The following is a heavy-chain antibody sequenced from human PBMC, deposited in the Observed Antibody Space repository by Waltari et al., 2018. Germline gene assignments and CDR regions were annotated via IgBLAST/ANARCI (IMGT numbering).Heavy chain of an antibody. CDR2: IKQDGSEK. CDR1: GFTFSSHW. V-gene: IGHV3-7*01. Sequence: EVQLVESGGGLVQPGGSLRLSCAASGFTFSSHWMSWVRQAPGKGLGWVANIKQDGSEKYYVDSVEGRFTISRDNAKTSLSLQMNSLRADDTAVYYCARGTYTVTTKGYFDYWGQGTLVTVSS. CDR3: ARGTYTVTTKGYFDY. J-gene: IGHJ4*02. D-gene: IGHD4-17*01.